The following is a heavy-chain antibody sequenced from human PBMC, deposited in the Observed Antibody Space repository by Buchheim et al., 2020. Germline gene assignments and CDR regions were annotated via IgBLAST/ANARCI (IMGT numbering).Heavy chain of an antibody. CDR2: IYSGGST. CDR3: ARDALPYDILTGYYNGWYFDL. V-gene: IGHV3-66*01. D-gene: IGHD3-9*01. CDR1: GFTVSSNY. Sequence: EVQLVESGGGLVQPGGSLRLSCAASGFTVSSNYMSGVRQAPGKGLEWVSVIYSGGSTYYADSGKGRFTISRDNSKNTLNLQMNSLRAEDTAVYYCARDALPYDILTGYYNGWYFDLWGRGTL. J-gene: IGHJ2*01.